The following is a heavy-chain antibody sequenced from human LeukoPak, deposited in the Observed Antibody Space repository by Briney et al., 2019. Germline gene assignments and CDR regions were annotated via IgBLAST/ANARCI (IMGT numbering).Heavy chain of an antibody. D-gene: IGHD5-12*01. Sequence: PGGSLRLSCAASGFTFSSYSMNWVRQAPGKGLEWVSSISSSSSYIYYADSVKGRFTISRDNAKNSLYLQMNSLRAEDTAVYYCARGANRGYSGYDSAEERWIDMDYWGQGTLVTVSS. J-gene: IGHJ4*02. CDR3: ARGANRGYSGYDSAEERWIDMDY. CDR2: ISSSSSYI. CDR1: GFTFSSYS. V-gene: IGHV3-21*01.